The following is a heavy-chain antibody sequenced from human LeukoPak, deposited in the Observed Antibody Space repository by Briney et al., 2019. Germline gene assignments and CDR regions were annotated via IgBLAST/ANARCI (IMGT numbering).Heavy chain of an antibody. J-gene: IGHJ4*02. CDR1: GYTFTSYD. CDR3: ARDLGRSYNPGIAAAGLDY. CDR2: INPSGGST. Sequence: ASVKVSCKASGYTFTSYDFNWLRQAPGQGLEWMGIINPSGGSTSYAQKFQGRVTMTRDTSTSTVYMELSSLRSEDTAVYYCARDLGRSYNPGIAAAGLDYWGQGTLVTVSS. V-gene: IGHV1-46*01. D-gene: IGHD6-13*01.